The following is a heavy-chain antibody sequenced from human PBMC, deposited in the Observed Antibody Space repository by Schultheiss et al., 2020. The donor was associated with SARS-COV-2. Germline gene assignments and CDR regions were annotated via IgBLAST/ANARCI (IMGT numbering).Heavy chain of an antibody. Sequence: SETLSLTCAVSGGSISSSNWWSWVRQPPGKGLEWIGYIYYSGSTYYNPSLKSRVIVSVDTSKNQFSLKLSSVTAADTAVYYCARRSIAAPPRNHGMDVWGQGTTVTVSS. CDR1: GGSISSSNW. V-gene: IGHV4-4*02. J-gene: IGHJ6*02. CDR3: ARRSIAAPPRNHGMDV. D-gene: IGHD6-6*01. CDR2: IYYSGST.